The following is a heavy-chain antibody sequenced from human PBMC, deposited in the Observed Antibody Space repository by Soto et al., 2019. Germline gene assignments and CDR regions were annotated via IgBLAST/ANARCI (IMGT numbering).Heavy chain of an antibody. D-gene: IGHD3-22*01. CDR3: ARMYFDDRSGYQY. CDR1: GFTFSTYA. V-gene: IGHV3-23*01. CDR2: ISASGAGT. Sequence: EVQLLQSGGGLVQPGGSLRLSCAASGFTFSTYAMTWVRQIPGKGLEWVSAISASGAGTYYADSVKGRFTISRDNSQNTLYLQMNSLRADDAAVYYCARMYFDDRSGYQYWGQGTLVTVSS. J-gene: IGHJ4*02.